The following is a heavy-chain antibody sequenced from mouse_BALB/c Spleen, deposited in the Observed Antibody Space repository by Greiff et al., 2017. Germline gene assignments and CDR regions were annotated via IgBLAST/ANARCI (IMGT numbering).Heavy chain of an antibody. CDR1: GFTFTDYY. CDR3: ARDINY. Sequence: EVKLMESGGGLVQPGGSLRLSCATSGFTFTDYYMSWVRQPPGKPLEWLGFIRNKANGYTTEYSASVKGRFTISRDNSQSILYLQMNTLRAEDSATYYCARDINYWGQGTTLTVSS. CDR2: IRNKANGYTT. J-gene: IGHJ2*01. V-gene: IGHV7-3*02.